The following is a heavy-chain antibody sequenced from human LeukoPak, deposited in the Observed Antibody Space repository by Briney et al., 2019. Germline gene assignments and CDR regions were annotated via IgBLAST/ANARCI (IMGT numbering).Heavy chain of an antibody. CDR1: GFTFSSNS. Sequence: GGSLRLSCAASGFTFSSNSMNWARQAPGKGLEWVSYISSSRSTIYYADSVKGRFTISRDNAKNSLYLQMNSLRAEDTAVYYCARMTNYYYYMDVWGKGTTVTVSS. J-gene: IGHJ6*03. CDR3: ARMTNYYYYMDV. CDR2: ISSSRSTI. V-gene: IGHV3-48*01.